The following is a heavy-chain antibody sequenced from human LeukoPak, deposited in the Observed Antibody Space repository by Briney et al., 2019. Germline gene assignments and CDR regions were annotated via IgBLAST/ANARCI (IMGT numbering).Heavy chain of an antibody. J-gene: IGHJ4*02. CDR3: ARVVLLWFGELLGYFDY. CDR2: INHSGST. D-gene: IGHD3-10*01. CDR1: GGSFSGYY. Sequence: SETLSLTCAVYGGSFSGYYWSWIRQPPGKGLEWIGEINHSGSTNYNPSLKSRVTISVDTSKNQFSLKLSSVTAADTAVYYCARVVLLWFGELLGYFDYWGQGTLVTVSS. V-gene: IGHV4-34*01.